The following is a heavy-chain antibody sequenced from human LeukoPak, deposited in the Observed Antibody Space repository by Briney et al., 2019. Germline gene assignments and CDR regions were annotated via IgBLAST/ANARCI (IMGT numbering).Heavy chain of an antibody. J-gene: IGHJ4*02. D-gene: IGHD5-18*01. CDR3: ARDLYGGYSYGYDY. CDR2: ISSSSNYI. CDR1: GFTFSSYS. V-gene: IGHV3-21*01. Sequence: GGSLRLSCAASGFTFSSYSMNWVRQAPGKGLEWVSSISSSSNYIYYADSVKGRFTISRDNSKNTLYLQMNSLRAEDTAVYYCARDLYGGYSYGYDYWGQGTLVTVSS.